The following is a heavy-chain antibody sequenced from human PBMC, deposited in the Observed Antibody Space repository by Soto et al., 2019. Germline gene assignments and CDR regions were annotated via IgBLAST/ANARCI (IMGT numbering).Heavy chain of an antibody. CDR1: GFTFSSYA. Sequence: GGSLRLSCAASGFTFSSYAMSWVRQAPGKGLEWVSAISGSGGSTYYADSVKGRFTISRDNSKNTLYLQMKSLRAEDTAVYYCAKDQVWGSYRRFDSWGQGTLVTVSS. CDR2: ISGSGGST. V-gene: IGHV3-23*01. J-gene: IGHJ4*02. D-gene: IGHD3-16*02. CDR3: AKDQVWGSYRRFDS.